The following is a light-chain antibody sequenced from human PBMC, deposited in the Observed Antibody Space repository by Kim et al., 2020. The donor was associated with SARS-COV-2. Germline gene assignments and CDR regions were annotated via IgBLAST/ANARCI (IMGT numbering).Light chain of an antibody. CDR1: QNINSV. CDR2: QAS. J-gene: IGKJ2*01. V-gene: IGKV1-5*03. CDR3: QQYISYST. Sequence: LSASVGDRITITCRASQNINSVLAWYQQKPGRAPTLLIYQASTLQSGVPSRFTGSGSGTEFTLTINSLQPDDFATYYCQQYISYSTFGQGTKLEI.